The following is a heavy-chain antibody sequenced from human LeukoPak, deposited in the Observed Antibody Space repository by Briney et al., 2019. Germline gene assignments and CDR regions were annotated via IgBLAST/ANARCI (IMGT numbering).Heavy chain of an antibody. CDR3: ARARLAYYYDSRGYYGTLGY. CDR2: ISSSGSTI. V-gene: IGHV3-11*04. Sequence: GGSLRLSCAASGFPFKDYYMTWIRQAPGKGLEWISYISSSGSTIYYTDSVKGRFTISRDKTNNSLFLQMNSLRAEDTAVYYCARARLAYYYDSRGYYGTLGYWGQGTLVTVSS. CDR1: GFPFKDYY. D-gene: IGHD3-22*01. J-gene: IGHJ4*02.